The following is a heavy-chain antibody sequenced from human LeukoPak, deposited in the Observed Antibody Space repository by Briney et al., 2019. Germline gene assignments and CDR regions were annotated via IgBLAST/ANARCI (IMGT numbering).Heavy chain of an antibody. CDR2: INPNSGGT. Sequence: ASVKVSCKASGYTFTGYYMHWVRQAPGQGLEWMGWINPNSGGTNYAQKFQGRVTMTRDTSISTVYMELSRLRSDDTAVYYCARDPSDGVVVPAAQGYWGQGTLVTVSS. D-gene: IGHD2-2*01. CDR3: ARDPSDGVVVPAAQGY. CDR1: GYTFTGYY. V-gene: IGHV1-2*02. J-gene: IGHJ4*02.